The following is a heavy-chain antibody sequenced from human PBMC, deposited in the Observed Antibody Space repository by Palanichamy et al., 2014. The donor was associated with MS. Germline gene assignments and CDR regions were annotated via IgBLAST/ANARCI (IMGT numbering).Heavy chain of an antibody. D-gene: IGHD2-15*01. CDR2: ISGSGGST. CDR1: GFTFSSYA. CDR3: AKDTVVVVAATRFDY. V-gene: IGHV3-23*01. J-gene: IGHJ4*02. Sequence: EVQLLESGGGLVQPGGSLRLSCAASGFTFSSYAMSWVRQAPGKGLEWVSAISGSGGSTYYADSVKGRFTISRDNSKNTLHLQMNSLRAEDTAVYYCAKDTVVVVAATRFDYWGQGTLVTVSS.